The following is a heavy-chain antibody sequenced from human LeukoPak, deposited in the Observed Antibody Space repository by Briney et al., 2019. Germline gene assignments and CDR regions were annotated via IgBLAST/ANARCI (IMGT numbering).Heavy chain of an antibody. V-gene: IGHV3-30*18. CDR1: GFTFSGYD. Sequence: GRSLRLSCAASGFTFSGYDIHWVRQAPGKGLEWVAVMSYDGSKQFYADSLKGRFTISRDNPKSTLYLQIDSLRPEDTAVYFCAKMRTPYYFYMDVWGKGTMVTVSS. CDR2: MSYDGSKQ. CDR3: AKMRTPYYFYMDV. J-gene: IGHJ6*03.